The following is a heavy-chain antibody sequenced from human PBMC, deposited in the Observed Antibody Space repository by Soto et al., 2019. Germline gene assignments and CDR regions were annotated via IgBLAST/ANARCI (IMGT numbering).Heavy chain of an antibody. CDR3: ASSHYYYDSSGYYGYYYYGMDV. Sequence: PRESLKISCKGSGYGFTSYWIGGVRQMPGKGLEWMGIIYPGDSDTRYSPSFQGQVTISADKSISTAYLQWSSLKASDTAMYYCASSHYYYDSSGYYGYYYYGMDVWGQGTTVTVSS. D-gene: IGHD3-22*01. V-gene: IGHV5-51*01. J-gene: IGHJ6*02. CDR1: GYGFTSYW. CDR2: IYPGDSDT.